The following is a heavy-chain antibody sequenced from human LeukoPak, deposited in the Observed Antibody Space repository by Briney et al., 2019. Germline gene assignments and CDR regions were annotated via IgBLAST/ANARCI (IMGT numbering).Heavy chain of an antibody. D-gene: IGHD3-3*01. CDR1: GYTFTSYY. CDR2: INPSGGST. J-gene: IGHJ3*02. CDR3: ARNSYYDFWSGQVGAFDI. Sequence: ASVKVSCKASGYTFTSYYMHWVRQAPGQGLEWMGIINPSGGSTSYAQKFQGRVTMTRDTSTSTVYMELSSLRSEDTAVYYCARNSYYDFWSGQVGAFDIWGQGTMVTVSS. V-gene: IGHV1-46*01.